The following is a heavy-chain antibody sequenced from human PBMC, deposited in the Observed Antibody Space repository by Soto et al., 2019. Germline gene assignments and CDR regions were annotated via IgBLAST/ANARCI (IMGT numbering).Heavy chain of an antibody. J-gene: IGHJ3*02. D-gene: IGHD6-19*01. Sequence: EVQLLESGGGLVQPGGSLRLSCAASGFTFSNYAMSWVRQAPGKGLEWVSGVSGSGGSTYYADSVKGRFTISRDNSKNTLYLQMNSLRAEDTALYYCAKDRLVVAGTHRPYDAFDIWGQGTMVTVSS. CDR1: GFTFSNYA. V-gene: IGHV3-23*01. CDR2: VSGSGGST. CDR3: AKDRLVVAGTHRPYDAFDI.